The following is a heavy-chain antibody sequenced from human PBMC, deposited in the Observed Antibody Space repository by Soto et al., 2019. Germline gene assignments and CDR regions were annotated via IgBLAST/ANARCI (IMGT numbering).Heavy chain of an antibody. J-gene: IGHJ4*02. D-gene: IGHD3-10*01. CDR1: GGSISSGGYY. Sequence: TLSLTCTVSGGSISSGGYYWSWIRQQTGKGMEWIGYIYYSGSTYYNPSLKSRVTISVDTSKNQFSLKLSSVTAADTAVYYCARGGSDMVRGVITFDYWGQGTLVTVSS. CDR2: IYYSGST. V-gene: IGHV4-31*03. CDR3: ARGGSDMVRGVITFDY.